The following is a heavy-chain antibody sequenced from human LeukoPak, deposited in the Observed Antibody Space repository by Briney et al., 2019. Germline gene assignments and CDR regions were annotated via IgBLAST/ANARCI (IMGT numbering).Heavy chain of an antibody. CDR2: ISSSSSYI. D-gene: IGHD6-6*01. V-gene: IGHV3-21*01. CDR1: GFTFSSYS. Sequence: GGSLRLSCAASGFTFSSYSMNWVRQAPGKGLEWVSSISSSSSYIYYADSVKGRFTISRDNAKNSLYLQMNSLRAEDTAVYYCARDSSSAFYYFDYWGQRTLVTLSS. CDR3: ARDSSSAFYYFDY. J-gene: IGHJ4*02.